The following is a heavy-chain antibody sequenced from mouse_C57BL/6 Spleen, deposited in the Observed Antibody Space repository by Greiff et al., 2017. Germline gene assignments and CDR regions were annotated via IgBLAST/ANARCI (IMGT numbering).Heavy chain of an antibody. CDR3: ARGDDGTYYLALED. CDR1: GYTFTSYW. J-gene: IGHJ4*01. CDR2: IDPSNSYT. D-gene: IGHD2-3*01. Sequence: VQLQQPGAELVKPGASVKLSCKASGYTFTSYWMPWVKQRPGQGLEWIGVIDPSNSYTNYNQKFKGKATLTVDTSSSTAYMQLSSLTSEDSAVYYCARGDDGTYYLALEDWGKGTSVTVSS. V-gene: IGHV1-59*01.